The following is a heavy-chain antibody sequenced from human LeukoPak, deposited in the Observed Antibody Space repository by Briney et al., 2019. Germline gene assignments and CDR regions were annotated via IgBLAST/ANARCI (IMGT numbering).Heavy chain of an antibody. Sequence: SETLSLTCAVYGGSFSGYYWSWIRQPPGKGLEWIGYIYYSGSTNYNPSLKSRVTISVDTSKNQFSLKLSSVTAADTAVYYCARVSLSSGWLDWGQGTLVTVSS. D-gene: IGHD6-19*01. V-gene: IGHV4-59*01. J-gene: IGHJ4*02. CDR3: ARVSLSSGWLD. CDR1: GGSFSGYY. CDR2: IYYSGST.